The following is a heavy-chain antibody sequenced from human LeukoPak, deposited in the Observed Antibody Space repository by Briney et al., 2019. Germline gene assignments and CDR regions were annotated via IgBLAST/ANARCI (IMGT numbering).Heavy chain of an antibody. V-gene: IGHV3-21*01. CDR3: ARYSGAEYFQH. J-gene: IGHJ1*01. CDR2: ISSSSSYI. Sequence: GGSLRLSCAAPGFTFSSYSMNWVRQAPGKGLEWVSSISSSSSYIYYADSVKGRFTISRDNAKNSLYLQMNSLRAEDTAVYYCARYSGAEYFQHWGQGTLVTVSS. CDR1: GFTFSSYS. D-gene: IGHD6-19*01.